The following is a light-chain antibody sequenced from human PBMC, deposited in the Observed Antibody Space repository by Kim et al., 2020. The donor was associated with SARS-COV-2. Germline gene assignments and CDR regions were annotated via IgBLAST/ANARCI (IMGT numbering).Light chain of an antibody. CDR1: SSDVGGYNY. CDR3: CSYAGDYSWV. V-gene: IGLV2-11*01. Sequence: QSALTQPRSVSGSPGQSVTISCTGTSSDVGGYNYVSWYQQHPGKAPKLLIYDVTTRPSGVPDRYSGSKSGNTASLTISGLQAEDELDYYCCSYAGDYSWVFGGGTKLTVL. J-gene: IGLJ3*02. CDR2: DVT.